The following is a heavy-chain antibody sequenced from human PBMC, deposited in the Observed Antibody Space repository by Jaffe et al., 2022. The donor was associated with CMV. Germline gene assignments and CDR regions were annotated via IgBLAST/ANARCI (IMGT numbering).Heavy chain of an antibody. CDR3: AKLYATGIFYLDF. Sequence: EVQLVESGGALVQPGGSLRLSCAASGFIFTHYPMQWVRQAPGKALEYVSAISIGGTTYYTDSVKGRFTISRDNSKNTLYLQMASLRAEDMAVYYCAKLYATGIFYLDFWGQGTLVTVSS. J-gene: IGHJ4*02. D-gene: IGHD3-10*01. CDR2: ISIGGTT. CDR1: GFIFTHYP. V-gene: IGHV3-64*07.